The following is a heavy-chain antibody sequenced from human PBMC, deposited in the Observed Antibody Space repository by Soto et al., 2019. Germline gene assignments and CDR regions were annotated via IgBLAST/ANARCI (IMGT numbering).Heavy chain of an antibody. CDR1: GNTFTYRY. J-gene: IGHJ4*02. CDR3: ASGGAGSGPFTWELPDH. CDR2: ITPFSGDV. V-gene: IGHV1-45*02. Sequence: SVKVSCKALGNTFTYRYLHWVRQAPGQALEWMGWITPFSGDVHYAQRFQERVTITRDRSINTAYMQMGSLRSEDTAMYFCASGGAGSGPFTWELPDHWGQGTLVTVSS. D-gene: IGHD3-16*01.